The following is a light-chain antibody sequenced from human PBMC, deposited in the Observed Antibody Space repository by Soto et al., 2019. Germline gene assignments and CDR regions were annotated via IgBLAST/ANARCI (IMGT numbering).Light chain of an antibody. J-gene: IGKJ1*01. CDR3: QQYGGSPRT. V-gene: IGKV3-20*01. Sequence: EIVLTQSPGTLSLSPGEGATLYCRASQSINSFLAWYQQRRGQAPRLLIHGASNRATGIPDRFSGSGSGTDFTLTISRLEPEDFAVYYCQQYGGSPRTFGQGTKVDI. CDR2: GAS. CDR1: QSINSF.